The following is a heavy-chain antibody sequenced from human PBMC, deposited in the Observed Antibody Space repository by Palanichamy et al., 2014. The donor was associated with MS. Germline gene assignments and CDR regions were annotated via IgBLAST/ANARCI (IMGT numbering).Heavy chain of an antibody. V-gene: IGHV3-49*05. CDR1: GFDFSDYG. D-gene: IGHD2-21*02. Sequence: QLVEVWGRAWVNPGRSLRLSCSASGFDFSDYGLNWFRQSPGKGLEWVGLIRSRTYGGTTDYAASVAGRVTMSRDDSISIAYLEMDSLRTEDSAVYYCARVCTARACSIYQYYYYMDVWGKGTTVTVSS. CDR2: IRSRTYGGTT. CDR3: ARVCTARACSIYQYYYYMDV. J-gene: IGHJ6*03.